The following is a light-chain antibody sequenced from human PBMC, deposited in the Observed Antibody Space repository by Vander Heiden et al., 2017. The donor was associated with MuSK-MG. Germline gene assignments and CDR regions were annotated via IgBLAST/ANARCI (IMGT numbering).Light chain of an antibody. CDR1: QSLVYRDGNTY. Sequence: DVVMTQSPLSLPVTLGQPASISCRSSQSLVYRDGNTYLNWFQQRPGQSPRRLIYKVSNRDSGVPDRFSGSGSGTDFTLKISRVEAEDVGVYYCRQGKHWPGTFGQGTRLEIK. CDR3: RQGKHWPGT. V-gene: IGKV2-30*01. CDR2: KVS. J-gene: IGKJ5*01.